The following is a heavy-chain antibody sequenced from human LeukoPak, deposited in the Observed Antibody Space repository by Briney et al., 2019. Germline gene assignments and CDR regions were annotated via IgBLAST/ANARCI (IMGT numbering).Heavy chain of an antibody. CDR2: IYHSGST. V-gene: IGHV4-38-2*01. Sequence: SETLSLTCAVSGYSISSGCYWGWIRQPPGKGLEWIGSIYHSGSTYYNPSLKSRVTISVDTSKNQFSLKLNSVTAADTAVYYCAKGGNSEYSSSSYWGQGTLVTVSS. CDR1: GYSISSGCY. D-gene: IGHD6-6*01. J-gene: IGHJ4*02. CDR3: AKGGNSEYSSSSY.